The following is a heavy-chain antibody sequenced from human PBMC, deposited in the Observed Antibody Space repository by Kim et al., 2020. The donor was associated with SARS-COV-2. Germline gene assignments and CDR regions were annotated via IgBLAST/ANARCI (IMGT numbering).Heavy chain of an antibody. J-gene: IGHJ3*02. CDR1: GGSVSSGSHY. CDR2: IYYSRST. CDR3: ARGGVWGSYRYRGGAFDI. D-gene: IGHD3-16*02. Sequence: SETLSLTCTVSGGSVSSGSHYWSWIRQPPGKGLEWIGYIYYSRSTNYNPSLKSRVTISEDTSKNQFSLKLSSVTAADTAVYYCARGGVWGSYRYRGGAFDIWGQGTMVTVSS. V-gene: IGHV4-61*01.